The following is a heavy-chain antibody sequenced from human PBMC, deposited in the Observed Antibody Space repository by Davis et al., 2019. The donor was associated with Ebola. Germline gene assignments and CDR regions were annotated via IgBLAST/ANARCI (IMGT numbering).Heavy chain of an antibody. D-gene: IGHD3-10*02. V-gene: IGHV3-23*01. Sequence: PGGSLRLSCAASGFTFSSYAMSWVRQAPGKGLEWVSAISGSGGSTYYADSVKGRFTISRDNSKNTLYLQMNSLRAEDTAVYYCAKGLLGSGSYYNAVSVVGDVWGQGTTVTVSS. CDR1: GFTFSSYA. CDR3: AKGLLGSGSYYNAVSVVGDV. J-gene: IGHJ6*02. CDR2: ISGSGGST.